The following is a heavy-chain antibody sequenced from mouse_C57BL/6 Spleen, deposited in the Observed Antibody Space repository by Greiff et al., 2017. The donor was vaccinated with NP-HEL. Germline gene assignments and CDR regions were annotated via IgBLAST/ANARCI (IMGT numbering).Heavy chain of an antibody. Sequence: EVKVVESGGGLVQPGGSLSLSCAASGFTFTDYYMSWVRQPPGKALEWLGFIRNKANGYTTEYSASVKGRFTISRDNSQSILYLQMNALRAEDSATYYCARGSSRYFDVWGTGTTVTVSS. J-gene: IGHJ1*03. CDR2: IRNKANGYTT. D-gene: IGHD1-1*01. CDR1: GFTFTDYY. V-gene: IGHV7-3*01. CDR3: ARGSSRYFDV.